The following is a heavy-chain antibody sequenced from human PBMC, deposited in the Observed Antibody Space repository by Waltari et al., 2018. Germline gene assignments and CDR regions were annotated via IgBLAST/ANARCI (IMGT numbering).Heavy chain of an antibody. Sequence: QVQLQESGPGLVKPSQTLSLTCTVSGGSISSGSYYWSWIRQPAGKGLEWIGRIYTSGSTNYNPSLKSRVTISVDTSKNQFSLKLSSVTAADTAVYYCARGRGGQQLVRDNWFDPWGQGTLVTVSS. V-gene: IGHV4-61*02. CDR1: GGSISSGSYY. CDR3: ARGRGGQQLVRDNWFDP. J-gene: IGHJ5*02. CDR2: IYTSGST. D-gene: IGHD6-13*01.